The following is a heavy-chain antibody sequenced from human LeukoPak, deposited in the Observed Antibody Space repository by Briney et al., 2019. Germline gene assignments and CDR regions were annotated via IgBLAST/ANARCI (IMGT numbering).Heavy chain of an antibody. CDR1: GGSVSSGSYY. J-gene: IGHJ4*02. Sequence: SSETPSLTCTVSGGSVSSGSYYWSWIRQPPGKGLEWIGYIYYSGSTNYNPSLKSRVTISVDTSKNQFSLKLSSVTAADTAVYYCARGPRVLRYFDWLLPYYFDYWGQGTLVTVSS. V-gene: IGHV4-61*01. CDR3: ARGPRVLRYFDWLLPYYFDY. CDR2: IYYSGST. D-gene: IGHD3-9*01.